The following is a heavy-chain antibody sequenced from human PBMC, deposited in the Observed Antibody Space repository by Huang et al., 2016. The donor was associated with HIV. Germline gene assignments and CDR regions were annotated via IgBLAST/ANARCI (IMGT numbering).Heavy chain of an antibody. J-gene: IGHJ4*02. D-gene: IGHD1-1*01. CDR2: ISGSGLTK. CDR1: GFTFNSYA. CDR3: AKDSDYNWHHCDY. V-gene: IGHV3-23*01. Sequence: EVQLLESGGGLVQPGGSLRLSCAASGFTFNSYAMSWVRQAPGKGLELVSTISGSGLTKYYADSVKDRFTISRDNSKNTLYLQINSLRAEDTAVYYCAKDSDYNWHHCDYWGQGNLVSVSS.